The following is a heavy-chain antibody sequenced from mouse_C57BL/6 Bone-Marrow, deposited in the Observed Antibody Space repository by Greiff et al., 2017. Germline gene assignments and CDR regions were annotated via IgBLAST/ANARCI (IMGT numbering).Heavy chain of an antibody. V-gene: IGHV1-67*01. CDR1: GYTFTDYA. CDR2: ISTYYGDA. CDR3: AKGSVTTVVRYFDV. J-gene: IGHJ1*03. D-gene: IGHD1-1*01. Sequence: VQLVESGPELVRPGVSVKISCKGSGYTFTDYAMHWVKQSHAKSLEWIGVISTYYGDASYNQKFKDKATMTVDKSSSTAYMELARLTSEDSAVYYCAKGSVTTVVRYFDVWGTGTTVTVSS.